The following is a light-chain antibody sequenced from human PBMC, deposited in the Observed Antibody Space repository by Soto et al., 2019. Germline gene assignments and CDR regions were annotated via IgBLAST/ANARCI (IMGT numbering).Light chain of an antibody. J-gene: IGKJ1*01. CDR3: QQYFSSGT. V-gene: IGKV3-20*01. CDR2: GAS. Sequence: EIVLTQSPGTLSLSPGERATLSCRASQSVSNNYLAWYQQKPGQAPRLLIYGASNRATGIPDRFSGSGSGTDFTLTISRLEPEDFAGYYCQQYFSSGTFGQGTKVEIK. CDR1: QSVSNNY.